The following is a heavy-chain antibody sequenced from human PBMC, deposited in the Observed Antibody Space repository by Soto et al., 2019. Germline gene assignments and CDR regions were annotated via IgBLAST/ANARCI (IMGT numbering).Heavy chain of an antibody. Sequence: SATLSLTCTVSGGSISSYYWSWIRQPPGKGLEWIGYIYYSGSTNYNPSLKSRITISVDTSKNQFLLKLSSFNAANTAVDYCARHKSPDRWFDPWGQGTLVTVSS. J-gene: IGHJ5*02. V-gene: IGHV4-59*08. CDR2: IYYSGST. CDR3: ARHKSPDRWFDP. CDR1: GGSISSYY.